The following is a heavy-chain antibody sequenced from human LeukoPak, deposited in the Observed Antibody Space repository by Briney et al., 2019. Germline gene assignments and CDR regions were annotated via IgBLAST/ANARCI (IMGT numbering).Heavy chain of an antibody. Sequence: GGSLKLSCAASGFTFSGSAMHWVRQASGKGLEWVGRIRSKAKSYATAYAASVKGRFIISRDDSKNTAYLQMNSLKTEDTAAYYCTSQLVSYYYYYMDVWGKGTTVTVSS. J-gene: IGHJ6*03. CDR3: TSQLVSYYYYYMDV. V-gene: IGHV3-73*01. D-gene: IGHD6-6*01. CDR1: GFTFSGSA. CDR2: IRSKAKSYAT.